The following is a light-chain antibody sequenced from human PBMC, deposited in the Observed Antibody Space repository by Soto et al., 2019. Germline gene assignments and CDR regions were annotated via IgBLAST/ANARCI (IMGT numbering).Light chain of an antibody. CDR3: QQYNNYSAT. V-gene: IGKV1-5*01. CDR1: QSISRW. J-gene: IGKJ1*01. Sequence: DIQMTQSPSTLSAFVGDRVSITCRASQSISRWFSWYQQKPVKAPKLLMYDDSTLESVGPSRFSGSGSGAEITLTISSMQPDDFGSYYCQQYNNYSATFGQGTKVDIK. CDR2: DDS.